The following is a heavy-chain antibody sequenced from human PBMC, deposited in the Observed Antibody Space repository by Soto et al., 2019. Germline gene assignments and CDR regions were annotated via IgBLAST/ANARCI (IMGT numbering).Heavy chain of an antibody. Sequence: GGSLRLSCAASGFTFSNYWMHWVRLPPGKGLLWVSRINIGGSATNYAGSVEGRFAISRDNSKNTLYLQMNSLRAEDTAVYYCARRSSGWYFDYWGQGTLVTVSS. CDR1: GFTFSNYW. CDR2: INIGGSAT. V-gene: IGHV3-74*01. CDR3: ARRSSGWYFDY. J-gene: IGHJ4*02. D-gene: IGHD6-19*01.